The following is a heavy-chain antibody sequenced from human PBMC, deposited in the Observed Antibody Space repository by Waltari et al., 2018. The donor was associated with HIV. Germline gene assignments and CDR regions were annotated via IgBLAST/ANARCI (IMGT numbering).Heavy chain of an antibody. J-gene: IGHJ4*02. CDR2: ISRISSSI. CDR1: GFTFGNYT. Sequence: EVQLVESGGGLVQPGGSLRLSCAASGFTFGNYTMNWVRQDPGKGLEWVSYISRISSSIFYADSVKGRFTISRDNAKNSLYLQMNSLRVEDTAVYYCARDINGGWGYWGQGTLVTVAS. V-gene: IGHV3-48*01. CDR3: ARDINGGWGY. D-gene: IGHD7-27*01.